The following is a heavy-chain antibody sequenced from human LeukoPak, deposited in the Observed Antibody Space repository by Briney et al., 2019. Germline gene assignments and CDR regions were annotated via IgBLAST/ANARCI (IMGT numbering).Heavy chain of an antibody. CDR3: ARGDVDTAMVRGVYYYYGMDV. Sequence: PGGSLRLSCAASGFTFDDYGMSWVRQAPGKGLEWVANIKQDGSEKYYVDSVKGRFTISRDNAKNSLYLQMNSLRAEDTAVYYCARGDVDTAMVRGVYYYYGMDVWGQGTTVTVPS. CDR2: IKQDGSEK. CDR1: GFTFDDYG. J-gene: IGHJ6*02. V-gene: IGHV3-7*04. D-gene: IGHD5-18*01.